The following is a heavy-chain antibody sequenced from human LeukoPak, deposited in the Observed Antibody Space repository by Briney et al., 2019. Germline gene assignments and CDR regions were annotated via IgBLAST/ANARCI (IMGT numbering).Heavy chain of an antibody. V-gene: IGHV1-46*01. CDR1: GYTFTSHF. J-gene: IGHJ5*02. CDR2: IHPGGDNT. CDR3: ARDSDSPNWFDP. Sequence: GASVKVSCKASGYTFTSHFIHWVRQAPGQGPEWLGLIHPGGDNTTYTQEFQGRLTMTRDTSTSTFYMELSSLRSEDTAVYYCARDSDSPNWFDPWGQGTLVTVSS.